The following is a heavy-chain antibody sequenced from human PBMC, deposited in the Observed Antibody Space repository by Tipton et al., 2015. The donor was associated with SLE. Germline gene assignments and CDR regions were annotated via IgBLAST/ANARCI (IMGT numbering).Heavy chain of an antibody. CDR1: GVSISSSSYY. Sequence: LSLTCTVSGVSISSSSYYWGWIRQPPGKGLGWIGSISYSGSTYYTPSLKSRVTISVDTSKNQFSLKLSSVTAADTAVYYCAREGWGFSYYFDSWGQGTLVTVSS. CDR3: AREGWGFSYYFDS. V-gene: IGHV4-39*07. J-gene: IGHJ4*02. D-gene: IGHD7-27*01. CDR2: ISYSGST.